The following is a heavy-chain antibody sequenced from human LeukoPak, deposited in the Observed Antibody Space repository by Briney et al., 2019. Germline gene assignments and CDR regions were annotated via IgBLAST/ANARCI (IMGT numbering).Heavy chain of an antibody. V-gene: IGHV1-69*13. CDR2: IIPIFGTA. Sequence: SVKVSCKASGYTFTSYGISWVRQAPGQGLEWMGGIIPIFGTANYAQKFQGRVTITADESTSTAYMELSSLRSEDTAVYYCAREGYYDSSGYQHDAFDIWGQGTMVTVSS. J-gene: IGHJ3*02. D-gene: IGHD3-22*01. CDR1: GYTFTSYG. CDR3: AREGYYDSSGYQHDAFDI.